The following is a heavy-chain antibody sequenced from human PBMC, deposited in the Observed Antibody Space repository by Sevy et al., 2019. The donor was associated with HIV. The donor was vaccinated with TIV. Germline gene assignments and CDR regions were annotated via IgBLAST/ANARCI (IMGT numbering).Heavy chain of an antibody. D-gene: IGHD3-3*01. CDR2: IIPIFGTA. J-gene: IGHJ5*02. V-gene: IGHV1-69*13. CDR3: AISKFWSRSWFDP. CDR1: GGTFSSYA. Sequence: SVKVSCKASGGTFSSYAISWVRQAPGQGLEWMGGIIPIFGTANYAQKFQGRVTITANECTSTAYMELSSLRSEDTAVYYCAISKFWSRSWFDPWGQGTLVTVSS.